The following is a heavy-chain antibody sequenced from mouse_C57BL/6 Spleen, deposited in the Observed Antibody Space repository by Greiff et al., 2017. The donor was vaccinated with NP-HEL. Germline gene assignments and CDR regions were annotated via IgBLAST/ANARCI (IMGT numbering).Heavy chain of an antibody. CDR1: GYTFTSYW. Sequence: QVQLKQPGAELVKPGASVKLSCKASGYTFTSYWMQWVKQRPGQGLEWIGEIDPSDSYTNYNQKFKGKATLTVDTSSSTAYMQLSSLTSEDSAVYYCARRDYHVFAYWGQGTLVTVSA. D-gene: IGHD1-1*01. CDR2: IDPSDSYT. CDR3: ARRDYHVFAY. V-gene: IGHV1-50*01. J-gene: IGHJ3*01.